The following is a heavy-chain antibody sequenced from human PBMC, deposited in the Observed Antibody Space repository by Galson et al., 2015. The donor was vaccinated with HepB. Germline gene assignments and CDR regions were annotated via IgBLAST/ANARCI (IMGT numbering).Heavy chain of an antibody. CDR1: GGSISSYY. CDR3: ARVLTGTTEGGVWFDP. Sequence: ETLSLTCTVSGGSISSYYWSWIRQPPGKGLEWIGYIYYSGSTNYNPSLKSRVTISVDTSKNQFSLKLSSVTAADTAVYYCARVLTGTTEGGVWFDPWGQGTLVTVSS. CDR2: IYYSGST. D-gene: IGHD1-20*01. J-gene: IGHJ5*02. V-gene: IGHV4-59*01.